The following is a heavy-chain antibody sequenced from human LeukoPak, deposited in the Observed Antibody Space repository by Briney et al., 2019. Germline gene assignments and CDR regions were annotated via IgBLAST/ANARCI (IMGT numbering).Heavy chain of an antibody. J-gene: IGHJ4*02. CDR2: ISYDGSNK. D-gene: IGHD2-15*01. CDR1: GFTFSSYG. CDR3: AKDHTKYCSGGSCYSRGFEY. Sequence: PGRSLRLSCAASGFTFSSYGMHWVRQAPGKGLEWVAVISYDGSNKYYADSVKGRLTISRDNSKNTLYLQMNSLRAEDTAVYYCAKDHTKYCSGGSCYSRGFEYWGQGTLVTVSS. V-gene: IGHV3-30*18.